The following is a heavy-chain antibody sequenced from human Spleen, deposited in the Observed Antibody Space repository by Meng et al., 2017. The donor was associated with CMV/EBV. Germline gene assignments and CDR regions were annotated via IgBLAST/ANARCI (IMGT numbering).Heavy chain of an antibody. V-gene: IGHV1-2*02. D-gene: IGHD3-16*01. CDR3: ARSYTGNNWFDP. J-gene: IGHJ5*02. Sequence: CKASGYTFTGYSMHWVRQAPGQGLEWMGWINPNSGGTNYAQKFQGRVTMTRDTSISTAYMELSRLRSDDTAVYYCARSYTGNNWFDPWGQGTLVTVSS. CDR2: INPNSGGT. CDR1: GYTFTGYS.